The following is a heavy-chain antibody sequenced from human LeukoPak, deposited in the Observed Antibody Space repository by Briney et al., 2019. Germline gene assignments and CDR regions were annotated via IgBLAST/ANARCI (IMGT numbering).Heavy chain of an antibody. CDR1: GGSISSGSYY. J-gene: IGHJ5*02. Sequence: SETLSLTCTVSGGSISSGSYYWAWIRQPPGKGLEWIGTIYYTGSPYYNPPLKSRVTISVDTSKKQFSLKLSSVTAADTAVYYCARNCTSGSCHEAFDPWGQGTLVTVSS. D-gene: IGHD2-15*01. V-gene: IGHV4-39*01. CDR2: IYYTGSP. CDR3: ARNCTSGSCHEAFDP.